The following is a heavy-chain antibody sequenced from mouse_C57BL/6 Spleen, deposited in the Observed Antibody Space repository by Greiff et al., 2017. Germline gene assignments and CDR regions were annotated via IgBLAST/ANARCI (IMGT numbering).Heavy chain of an antibody. Sequence: QVQLQQPGAELVRPGTSVKLSCKASGYTFTSYWMHWVKQRPGQGLEWIGVIDPSDSYTNYNQKFKGKATLTVDTSSSTAYMQLSSLTSEDSAVYYCARSAGLPGYFDVWGTGTTVTVSS. CDR3: ARSAGLPGYFDV. J-gene: IGHJ1*03. CDR1: GYTFTSYW. V-gene: IGHV1-59*01. D-gene: IGHD2-2*01. CDR2: IDPSDSYT.